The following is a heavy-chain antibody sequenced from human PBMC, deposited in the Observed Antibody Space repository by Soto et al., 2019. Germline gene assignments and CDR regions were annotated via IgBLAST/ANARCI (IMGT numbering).Heavy chain of an antibody. D-gene: IGHD3-22*01. CDR3: AREGYYYDSSGYRFDP. Sequence: PSETLSLTCAVSSGSISSSNWWSWVRQPPGKGLEWIGEIYHSGSTNYNPSLKSRVTISVDKSKNQFSLKLSSVTAADTAVYYCAREGYYYDSSGYRFDPWGQGTLVTVSS. J-gene: IGHJ5*02. CDR1: SGSISSSNW. CDR2: IYHSGST. V-gene: IGHV4-4*02.